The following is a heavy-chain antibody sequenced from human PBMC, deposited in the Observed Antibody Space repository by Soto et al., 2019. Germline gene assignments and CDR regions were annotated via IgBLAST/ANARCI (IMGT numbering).Heavy chain of an antibody. D-gene: IGHD4-17*01. V-gene: IGHV4-59*01. Sequence: QVQLQESGPGLVKPSETLSLTCTVSGGSISSYYWSWIRQPPGKGLEWIGYIYYSGSTNYNPSLTSRVTISVDTSKNQFSLKLSSVTAADTAVYYCAREGDYGDHHFDYWGQGTLVTVSS. CDR1: GGSISSYY. J-gene: IGHJ4*02. CDR3: AREGDYGDHHFDY. CDR2: IYYSGST.